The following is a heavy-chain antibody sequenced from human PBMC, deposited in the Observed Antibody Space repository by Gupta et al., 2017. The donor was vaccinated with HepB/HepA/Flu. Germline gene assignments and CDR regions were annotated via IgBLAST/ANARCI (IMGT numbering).Heavy chain of an antibody. Sequence: EVQLLESGGGLVQPGGSLRLSCAASGFTFSSYAMSWVRQAPGKGLEWVSAISGSGGSTYYADSVKGRFTISRDNSKNTLYLQMNSLRAEDTAVYYCAKSGEPFMITFGGVIDPFDYWGQGTLVTVSS. V-gene: IGHV3-23*01. J-gene: IGHJ4*02. CDR1: GFTFSSYA. D-gene: IGHD3-16*02. CDR3: AKSGEPFMITFGGVIDPFDY. CDR2: ISGSGGST.